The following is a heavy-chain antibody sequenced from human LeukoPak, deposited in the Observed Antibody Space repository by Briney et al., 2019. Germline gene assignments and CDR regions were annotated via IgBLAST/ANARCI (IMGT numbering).Heavy chain of an antibody. CDR3: ARDAQYCSNGVCENWFDP. J-gene: IGHJ5*02. CDR1: GGSISSYY. Sequence: SETLSLTCTVSGGSISSYYWSWIRQPAGKGLEWIGRIYTSGSTNYNPSLESRVTISVDRSKNQFSLKLSSVTAADTAVYYCARDAQYCSNGVCENWFDPWGQGTLVTVSS. CDR2: IYTSGST. D-gene: IGHD2-8*01. V-gene: IGHV4-4*07.